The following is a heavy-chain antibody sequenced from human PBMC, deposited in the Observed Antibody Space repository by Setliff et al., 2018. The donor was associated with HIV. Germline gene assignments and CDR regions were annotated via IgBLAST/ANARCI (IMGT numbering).Heavy chain of an antibody. CDR3: ARDDWTCSDGTCFPITFDY. Sequence: PGESLKISCAASGFTFSKYAMNWVRQAPGKGLEWVSNISPSGGDTVYADSVKGRFTISRDNAKNSVSLQMNSLRVEDTAVYYCARDDWTCSDGTCFPITFDYWGQGTLVTVSS. CDR1: GFTFSKYA. J-gene: IGHJ4*02. V-gene: IGHV3-21*01. D-gene: IGHD2-15*01. CDR2: ISPSGGDT.